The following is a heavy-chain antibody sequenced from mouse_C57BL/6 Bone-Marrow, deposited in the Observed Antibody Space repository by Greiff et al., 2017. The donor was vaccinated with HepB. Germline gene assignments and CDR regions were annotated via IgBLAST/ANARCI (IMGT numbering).Heavy chain of an antibody. CDR2: TWWDDDK. J-gene: IGHJ2*01. CDR3: ARDGPYFDY. CDR1: GFSLTPFVMG. D-gene: IGHD2-3*01. V-gene: IGHV8-8*01. Sequence: QVPLKLSGPGILQPSHTLSLTCSFSGFSLTPFVMGVVWIRQPSGKGLEWLAHTWWDDDKYYNPSLKSRLTSSKDTSKNQVFLKIANVDTADTATYYCARDGPYFDYWGQGTTLTVSS.